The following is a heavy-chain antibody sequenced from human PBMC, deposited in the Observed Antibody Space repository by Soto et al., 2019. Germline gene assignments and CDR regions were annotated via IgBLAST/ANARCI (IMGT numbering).Heavy chain of an antibody. V-gene: IGHV3-33*01. CDR2: IWYDGSNK. D-gene: IGHD3-10*01. CDR3: ARGAGSATYWDWFDP. J-gene: IGHJ5*02. Sequence: QVQLVESGGGVVQPGRSLRLSCAASGFTFSSYGMHWVRQAPGKGLEWVAVIWYDGSNKYYADSVKGRFTISRDNSKNTLYLQMNSLRAEDTAVYYCARGAGSATYWDWFDPWGQGTLVTVSS. CDR1: GFTFSSYG.